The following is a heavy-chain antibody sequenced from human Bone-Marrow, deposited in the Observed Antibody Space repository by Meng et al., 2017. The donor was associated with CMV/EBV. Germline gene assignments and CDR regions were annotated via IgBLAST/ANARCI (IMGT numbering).Heavy chain of an antibody. J-gene: IGHJ3*02. Sequence: GESLKISCAASGFTFSSYAMHWVRQAPGKGLEWVAVISYDGSNKYYADSVKGRFTISRDNSKNTLYLQMNSLRAEDTAVYYCARDLYSYGYNVGAFDIWGQGTRVTVSS. CDR3: ARDLYSYGYNVGAFDI. CDR1: GFTFSSYA. D-gene: IGHD5-18*01. CDR2: ISYDGSNK. V-gene: IGHV3-30*04.